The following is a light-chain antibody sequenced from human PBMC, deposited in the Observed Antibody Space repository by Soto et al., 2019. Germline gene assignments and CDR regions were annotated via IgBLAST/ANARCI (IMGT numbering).Light chain of an antibody. CDR2: DVS. CDR3: TSYTSSFSYV. V-gene: IGLV2-14*03. J-gene: IGLJ1*01. Sequence: QSVLTQPASVSGSPGQSITISCTGTSSDVGGYNYVSWYQHHPGKAPKLMNYDVSNRPSGVANRFSGSKSGNTASLTISGLQAEDEADYYCTSYTSSFSYVFGTGTKLTVL. CDR1: SSDVGGYNY.